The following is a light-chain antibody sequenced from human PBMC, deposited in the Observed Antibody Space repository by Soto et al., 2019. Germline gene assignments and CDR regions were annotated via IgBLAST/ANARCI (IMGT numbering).Light chain of an antibody. V-gene: IGLV2-23*02. Sequence: QSVLTQPASVSGSPGQSITISCTGTSSDVGNYNLVSWYQHHPGKAPKLMIYEVSKQPSGVSNRFSGSKSGDTASLTISGLQAEDEADYSCYSYXGSNYVSGTGTKVTVL. CDR3: YSYXGSNYV. J-gene: IGLJ1*01. CDR1: SSDVGNYNL. CDR2: EVS.